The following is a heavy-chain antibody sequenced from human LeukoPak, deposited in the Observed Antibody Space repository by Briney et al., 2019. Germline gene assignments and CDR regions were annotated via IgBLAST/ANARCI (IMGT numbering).Heavy chain of an antibody. D-gene: IGHD6-19*01. CDR1: GFTFSSYG. CDR3: AKNQRSEFDY. CDR2: ISYDGSNK. Sequence: PGRSLRLSCAASGFTFSSYGMHWVRQAPGKGLEWVAVISYDGSNKYYADSVKGRFAISRDNSKNTLYLQMNSLRAEDTAVYYCAKNQRSEFDYWGQGTLVTVFS. V-gene: IGHV3-30*18. J-gene: IGHJ4*02.